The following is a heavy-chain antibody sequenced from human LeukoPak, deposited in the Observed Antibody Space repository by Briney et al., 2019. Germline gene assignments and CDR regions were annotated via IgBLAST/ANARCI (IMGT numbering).Heavy chain of an antibody. J-gene: IGHJ5*02. D-gene: IGHD1-14*01. CDR3: ARGPRNDP. CDR2: VHPDSGNT. CDR1: GYPFSTWE. Sequence: ASVKVSCKTSGYPFSTWEINWVRQAAGQGLEWLGWVHPDSGNTDYAQKFRGRVTMSRDTSTSTAYMELSGLRLDDTAVYFCARGPRNDPWGEGTLVTVSS. V-gene: IGHV1-8*01.